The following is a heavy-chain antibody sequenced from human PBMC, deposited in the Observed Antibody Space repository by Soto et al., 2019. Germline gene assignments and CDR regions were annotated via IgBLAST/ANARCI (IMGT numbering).Heavy chain of an antibody. CDR1: GFTFSSYS. V-gene: IGHV3-21*01. Sequence: EVQLVESGGGLVKPGGSLRLSCAASGFTFSSYSMNWVRQAPGKGLEWVSSISSGSDYIFYADSVKGRFTISRDNAKNSLFLQMNSLTAEDTAVYYGARSPVSDAFNVWGQGTVVTVSS. CDR3: ARSPVSDAFNV. J-gene: IGHJ3*01. CDR2: ISSGSDYI.